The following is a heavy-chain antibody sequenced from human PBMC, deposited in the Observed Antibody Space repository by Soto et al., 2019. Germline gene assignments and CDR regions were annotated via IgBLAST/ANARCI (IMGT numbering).Heavy chain of an antibody. CDR2: IYYSGSA. J-gene: IGHJ4*02. Sequence: QVQLQESGPGVIRPSETLSLTCTVSGGSIGITSYYWTWIRQPPGKGLEWIGYIYYSGSASYNPSLGSRVSMSVDTSKNQFSLKLRSVTAADTAVYWCARGKYYGDCDYWGQGTLVTVSS. CDR1: GGSIGITSYY. D-gene: IGHD4-17*01. CDR3: ARGKYYGDCDY. V-gene: IGHV4-61*01.